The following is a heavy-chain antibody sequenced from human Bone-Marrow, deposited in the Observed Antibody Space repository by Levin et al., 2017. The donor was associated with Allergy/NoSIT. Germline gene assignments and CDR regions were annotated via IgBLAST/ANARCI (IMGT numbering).Heavy chain of an antibody. CDR1: GFTFSTYG. Sequence: GGSLRLSCTVSGFTFSTYGMHWVRQAPGKGLEWVTVITSDGRNKYYADSVKGRFTISRDNSKNTVYLQMNSLRAEDTAVYYCAKETMGGGGFDYWGQGTLVTVSS. V-gene: IGHV3-30*18. CDR3: AKETMGGGGFDY. J-gene: IGHJ4*02. CDR2: ITSDGRNK. D-gene: IGHD4/OR15-4a*01.